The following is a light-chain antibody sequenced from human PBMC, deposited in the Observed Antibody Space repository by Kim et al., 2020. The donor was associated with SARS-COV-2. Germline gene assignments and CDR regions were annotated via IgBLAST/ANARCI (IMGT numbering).Light chain of an antibody. CDR3: QSADSSGTYQV. J-gene: IGLJ1*01. Sequence: PGQTARITCSGDALPRQYAYWYQQKPGQAPVLVIYKDSERPSGIPERFSGSSSGTTVTLTISGVQAEDEADYYCQSADSSGTYQVFGTGTKVTVL. V-gene: IGLV3-25*03. CDR1: ALPRQY. CDR2: KDS.